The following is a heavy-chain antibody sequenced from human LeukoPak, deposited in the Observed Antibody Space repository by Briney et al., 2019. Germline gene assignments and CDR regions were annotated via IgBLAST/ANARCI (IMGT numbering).Heavy chain of an antibody. CDR3: AREWLTKNYYFDY. V-gene: IGHV3-30*04. J-gene: IGHJ4*02. CDR2: ISYDGSNK. CDR1: GFTFSSYA. D-gene: IGHD5-24*01. Sequence: PGGSLRLSCAASGFTFSSYAMHWVRQAPGKGLEWVAVISYDGSNKYYADSVKGRFTISRDNSKNTLYLQMNSLRAEDTAVYYCAREWLTKNYYFDYWGQGTLVTVSS.